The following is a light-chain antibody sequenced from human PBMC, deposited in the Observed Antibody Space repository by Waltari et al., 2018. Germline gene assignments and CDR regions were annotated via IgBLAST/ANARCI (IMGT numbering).Light chain of an antibody. V-gene: IGLV2-14*01. CDR3: SSYTSSSTWV. CDR1: SSAVGGYNY. Sequence: QSALTQPAPVSGSPGPSITTPCTGTSSAVGGYNYVSWYQQHPGKAPKLMIYDVSKRPSGVSNRFSGSKSGNTASLTISGLQAEDEADYYCSSYTSSSTWVFGGGTNLTVL. CDR2: DVS. J-gene: IGLJ3*02.